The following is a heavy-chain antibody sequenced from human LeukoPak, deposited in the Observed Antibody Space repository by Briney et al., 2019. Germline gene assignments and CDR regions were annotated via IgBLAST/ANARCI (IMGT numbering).Heavy chain of an antibody. CDR2: IIPIFGTT. Sequence: SVKVSCKASGGTFSSYAISWVRQAPGQGLEWMGRIIPIFGTTNYAQKFQGRVTITTDESTSTAYMELSSLRSEDTAVYYCAREEGYYSGSYHLDYWGQGTLVTVSS. CDR1: GGTFSSYA. V-gene: IGHV1-69*05. CDR3: AREEGYYSGSYHLDY. J-gene: IGHJ4*02. D-gene: IGHD1-26*01.